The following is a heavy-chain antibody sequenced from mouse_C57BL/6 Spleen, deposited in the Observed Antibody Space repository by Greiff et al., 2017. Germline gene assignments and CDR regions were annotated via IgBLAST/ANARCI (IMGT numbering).Heavy chain of an antibody. V-gene: IGHV1-69*01. CDR3: ARWDSSGSFFAY. J-gene: IGHJ3*01. CDR1: GYTFTSYW. CDR2: IDPSDSYT. D-gene: IGHD3-2*02. Sequence: VQLQQPGAELVMPGASVKLSCKASGYTFTSYWMHWVKQRPGQGLEWIGEIDPSDSYTNYNQKFKGKSTLTVDKSSSTAYMQLSSLTSEDSAVYYCARWDSSGSFFAYWGQGTLVTVSA.